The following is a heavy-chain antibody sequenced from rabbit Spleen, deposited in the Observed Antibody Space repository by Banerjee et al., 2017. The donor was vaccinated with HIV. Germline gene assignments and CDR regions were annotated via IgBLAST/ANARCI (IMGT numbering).Heavy chain of an antibody. CDR2: INAITGRA. D-gene: IGHD4-2*01. CDR3: AGLVNAGKFFTL. J-gene: IGHJ6*01. CDR1: GFSFSDKAV. V-gene: IGHV1S45*01. Sequence: QEQLVESGGGLVQPQGSLKLSCTASGFSFSDKAVMCWVRQAPGKGLEWIACINAITGRAVYASWAKGRFTFSKTSSTTVTLQMTSLTAADTATYFCAGLVNAGKFFTLWGQGTLVTVS.